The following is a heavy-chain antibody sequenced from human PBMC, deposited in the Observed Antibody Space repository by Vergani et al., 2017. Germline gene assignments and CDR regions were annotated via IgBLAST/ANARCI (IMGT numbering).Heavy chain of an antibody. CDR2: IHYSENT. J-gene: IGHJ6*02. D-gene: IGHD1-26*01. CDR1: FDSIRNLY. CDR3: ARAYRGSYSADYYYDYGMDV. V-gene: IGHV4-59*11. Sequence: QVQLQESGPGLVKSSETLSLTCSVSFDSIRNLYCNWIRQPPGKGLEWIGSIHYSENTNYNPSLKTRVTISVDTSKNQFSLKLSAVTAADTAVYYWARAYRGSYSADYYYDYGMDVWGQGTTVTVSS.